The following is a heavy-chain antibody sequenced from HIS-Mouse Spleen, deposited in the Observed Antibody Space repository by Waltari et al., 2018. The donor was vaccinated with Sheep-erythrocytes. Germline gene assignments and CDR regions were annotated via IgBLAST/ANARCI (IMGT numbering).Heavy chain of an antibody. Sequence: QVQLVESGGGVVQPGRSLRLSGPASGFTSSRYLTHWVRQAPGKGLEWVAVISYDGSNKYYADSVKGRFTISRDNSKNTLYLQMNSLRAEDTAVYYCAREGYDSSGYYPDYWGQGTLVTVSS. CDR3: AREGYDSSGYYPDY. CDR1: GFTSSRYL. D-gene: IGHD3-22*01. J-gene: IGHJ4*02. CDR2: ISYDGSNK. V-gene: IGHV3-30-3*01.